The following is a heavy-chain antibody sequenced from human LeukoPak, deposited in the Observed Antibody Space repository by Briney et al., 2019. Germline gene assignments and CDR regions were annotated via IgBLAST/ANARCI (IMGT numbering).Heavy chain of an antibody. CDR3: ARRFDL. J-gene: IGHJ4*02. CDR2: ITGDTTTR. CDR1: GFTFSTFA. Sequence: GGSLRLSCAASGFTFSTFALNWVRQAPGEGLEWVSYITGDTTTRNYADSVKGRFTISRDNTENSLYLQMSSLRAEDTAVYYCARRFDLWGQGTLVTVSS. V-gene: IGHV3-48*01.